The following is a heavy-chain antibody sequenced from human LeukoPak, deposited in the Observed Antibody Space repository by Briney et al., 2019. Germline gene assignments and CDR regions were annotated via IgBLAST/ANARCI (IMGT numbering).Heavy chain of an antibody. D-gene: IGHD6-13*01. CDR2: IYYSGST. J-gene: IGHJ5*02. Sequence: SQTLSLTCTVSGGSISSGDYYWSWIRPPPGKGLEWTGYIYYSGSTYYNPSLKSRVTISVDTSKNQFYLKLSPVTAADTAVYYCARGIAAAGTDNWFDPWGQGTLVTVSS. CDR3: ARGIAAAGTDNWFDP. V-gene: IGHV4-30-4*08. CDR1: GGSISSGDYY.